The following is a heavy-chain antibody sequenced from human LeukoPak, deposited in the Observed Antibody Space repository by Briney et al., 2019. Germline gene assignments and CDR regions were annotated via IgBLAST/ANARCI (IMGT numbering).Heavy chain of an antibody. CDR3: ARGIAARRGWFDP. V-gene: IGHV4-34*01. CDR2: INHSGST. J-gene: IGHJ5*02. Sequence: PSETLSLTCAVYGGSFSGYYWSWIRQPPGKGLEWIGEINHSGSTNYNPSLMSRVTISVDTSKNQFSLKLSSVTAADTAVYYCARGIAARRGWFDPWGQGTLVTVSS. CDR1: GGSFSGYY. D-gene: IGHD6-6*01.